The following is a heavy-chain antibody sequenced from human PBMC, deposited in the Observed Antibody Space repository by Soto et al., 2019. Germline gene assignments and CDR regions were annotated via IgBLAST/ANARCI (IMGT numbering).Heavy chain of an antibody. CDR1: GYSFRSYW. V-gene: IGHV5-51*01. D-gene: IGHD6-19*01. CDR2: IYPGDSNT. Sequence: GESLKISCKTSGYSFRSYWIGWVRQMPGKGLEWMAIIYPGDSNTRYSPSFQGQVTISADKSISTAFLQWSSLKAADSAMYYCSRLLLSDWVHISPVSPDYWYQGALVTGSS. CDR3: SRLLLSDWVHISPVSPDY. J-gene: IGHJ4*02.